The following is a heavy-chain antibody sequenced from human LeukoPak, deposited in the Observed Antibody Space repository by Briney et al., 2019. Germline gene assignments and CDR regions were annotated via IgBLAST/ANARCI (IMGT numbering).Heavy chain of an antibody. CDR1: GYTFTGYY. J-gene: IGHJ4*02. CDR2: INPNSGGT. Sequence: ASVKVSCKASGYTFTGYYMHWVRQAPGQGLEWMGWINPNSGGTNYAQKFQGRVTMTRDTSISTAYMELSRLRSDDTAVYYCARDWNCGGDCYSTWGQGNLVTVSS. D-gene: IGHD2-21*02. V-gene: IGHV1-2*02. CDR3: ARDWNCGGDCYST.